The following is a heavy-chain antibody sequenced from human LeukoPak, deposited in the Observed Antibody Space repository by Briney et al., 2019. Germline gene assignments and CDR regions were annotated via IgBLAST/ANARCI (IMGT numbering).Heavy chain of an antibody. J-gene: IGHJ4*02. D-gene: IGHD5-12*01. Sequence: GGSLRLSCAASGFTFSNYAMSWVRQAPGKGLEWVSTISGSSDSTYDADFVKGQFTISRDNSKNTLYLQMNSLRVEDTAVYFCAKGNGGYDLGIDYWGQGTLVIVSS. CDR1: GFTFSNYA. CDR2: ISGSSDST. V-gene: IGHV3-23*01. CDR3: AKGNGGYDLGIDY.